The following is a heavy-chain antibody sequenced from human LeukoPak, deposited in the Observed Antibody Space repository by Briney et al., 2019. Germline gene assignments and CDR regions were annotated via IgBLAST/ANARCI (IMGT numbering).Heavy chain of an antibody. V-gene: IGHV3-21*04. J-gene: IGHJ6*03. CDR1: GFTFSNYW. CDR2: ISSSSSYI. Sequence: GGSLRLSCAASGFTFSNYWMSWVRQAPGKGLEWVSSISSSSSYIYYADSVKGRFTISRDNAKNSLYLQMNSLRAEDTAVYYCAKELHYYYYMDVWGKGTTVTISS. CDR3: AKELHYYYYMDV.